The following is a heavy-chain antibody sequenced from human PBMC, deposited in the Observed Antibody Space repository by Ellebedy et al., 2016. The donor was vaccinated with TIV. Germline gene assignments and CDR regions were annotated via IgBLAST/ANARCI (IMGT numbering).Heavy chain of an antibody. J-gene: IGHJ4*02. D-gene: IGHD2/OR15-2a*01. Sequence: GESLKISCAASGFTFSSYAMSWVRQAPGKGLEWVSAISGSGGSTYYADSVKGRFTISRDNSKNTLYLQMNSLRAEDTAVYYCAKGQRGGYLLLFDYWGQGTLVTVSS. V-gene: IGHV3-23*01. CDR1: GFTFSSYA. CDR2: ISGSGGST. CDR3: AKGQRGGYLLLFDY.